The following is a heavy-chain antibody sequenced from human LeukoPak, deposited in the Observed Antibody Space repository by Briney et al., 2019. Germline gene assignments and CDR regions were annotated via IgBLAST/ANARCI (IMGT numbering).Heavy chain of an antibody. CDR2: ISWNSGRT. CDR1: GFTFDDYA. D-gene: IGHD3-10*01. V-gene: IGHV3-9*01. CDR3: AKGLYYGSGLFDY. J-gene: IGHJ4*02. Sequence: GRSLRLSCAASGFTFDDYAMHWVRQAPGKGLEWVSGISWNSGRTDYADSVKGRFTISRDNAKNSLYLQMNSLRDEDTAMYYCAKGLYYGSGLFDYWGQGTLVTVSS.